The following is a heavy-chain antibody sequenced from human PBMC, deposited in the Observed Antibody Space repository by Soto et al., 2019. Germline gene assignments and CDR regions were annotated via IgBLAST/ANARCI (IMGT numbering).Heavy chain of an antibody. CDR1: GFTFSSYS. J-gene: IGHJ1*01. CDR3: ARDSYYDSSGYKSYFQH. Sequence: GGSLRLSCAASGFTFSSYSMNWVRQAPGKGLEWVSYISSSSSTIYYADSVKGRFTISRDNAKNSLYLQMNSLRAEDTAVYYCARDSYYDSSGYKSYFQHWGQGTLVTVSS. V-gene: IGHV3-48*01. D-gene: IGHD3-22*01. CDR2: ISSSSSTI.